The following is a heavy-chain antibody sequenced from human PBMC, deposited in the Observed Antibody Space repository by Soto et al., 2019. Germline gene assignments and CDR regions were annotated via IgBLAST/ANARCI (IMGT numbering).Heavy chain of an antibody. Sequence: PSETLSLTCTVSGGSISSSSYYWGWIRQPPGKGLEWIGSIYYSGSTYYNPSLKSRVTISVDTSKNQFSLKLSSVTAADTAVYYCARCGYDWGYYYYYMDVWGKGTTVTVSS. CDR3: ARCGYDWGYYYYYMDV. CDR1: GGSISSSSYY. D-gene: IGHD5-12*01. CDR2: IYYSGST. J-gene: IGHJ6*03. V-gene: IGHV4-39*07.